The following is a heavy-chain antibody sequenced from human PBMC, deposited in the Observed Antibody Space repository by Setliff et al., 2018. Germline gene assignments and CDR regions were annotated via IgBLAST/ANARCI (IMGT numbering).Heavy chain of an antibody. J-gene: IGHJ4*02. V-gene: IGHV5-51*01. CDR1: GYSFPSYW. D-gene: IGHD6-25*01. Sequence: PGESLKISCKASGYSFPSYWIGWVRQVPGKGLEWMGIIYPGDSHTRYSPSFQGQVTISADKSILTAFLQWTYLKASDSAMYYCARLGRNNSAPPGDYWGQGTLVTGS. CDR2: IYPGDSHT. CDR3: ARLGRNNSAPPGDY.